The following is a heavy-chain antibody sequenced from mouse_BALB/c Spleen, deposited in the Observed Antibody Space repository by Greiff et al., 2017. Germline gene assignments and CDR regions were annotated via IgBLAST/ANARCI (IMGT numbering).Heavy chain of an antibody. J-gene: IGHJ1*01. CDR3: ARASWDWYFDV. CDR2: ICSGGST. V-gene: IGHV2-2*02. D-gene: IGHD4-1*01. Sequence: QVQLKESGPGLVQPSQSLSITCTASGFSFTSYGVHWVRQSPGKGLEWLGVICSGGSTDYNAAFISRLSISKDNSKSQVFFKMNSLQANDTAIYYCARASWDWYFDVWGAGTTVTVSS. CDR1: GFSFTSYG.